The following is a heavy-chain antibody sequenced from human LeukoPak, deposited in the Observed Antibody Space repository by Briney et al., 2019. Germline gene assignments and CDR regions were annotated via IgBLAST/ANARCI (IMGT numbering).Heavy chain of an antibody. Sequence: GGSLRLSCAASGFTFSSYAMHWVRQAPGKGLEWVSLIYSGGNTYYADSVKGRFTISRDNSKNTLYLQMNSLRVEDTAVYYCARGIAVAGNLGTFDYWGQGTLVTVSS. D-gene: IGHD6-19*01. CDR2: IYSGGNT. V-gene: IGHV3-66*01. J-gene: IGHJ4*02. CDR1: GFTFSSYA. CDR3: ARGIAVAGNLGTFDY.